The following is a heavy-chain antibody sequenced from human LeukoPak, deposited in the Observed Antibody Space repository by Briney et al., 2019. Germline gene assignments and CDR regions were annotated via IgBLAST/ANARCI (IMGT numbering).Heavy chain of an antibody. CDR3: ARVGFYDSSGYLHYDFDY. CDR1: GDSFSSNSAA. J-gene: IGHJ4*02. Sequence: SQTLSLTCAISGDSFSSNSAAWNWIRQSPSRGLEWLGRTYYRSKWYNDYAVSVKSRITINPDTSKNQFSLQLNSVTPEDTAVYYCARVGFYDSSGYLHYDFDYWGQGTLVTVSS. CDR2: TYYRSKWYN. V-gene: IGHV6-1*01. D-gene: IGHD3-22*01.